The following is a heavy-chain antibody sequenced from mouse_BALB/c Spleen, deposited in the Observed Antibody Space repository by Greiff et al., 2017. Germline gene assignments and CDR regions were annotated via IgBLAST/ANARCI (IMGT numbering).Heavy chain of an antibody. CDR2: ISSGGSYT. CDR3: ARGVLRDAMDY. V-gene: IGHV5-9-3*01. Sequence: EVHLVESGGGLVKPGGSLKLSCAASGFTFSSYAMSWVRQTPEKRLEWVATISSGGSYTYYPDSVKGRFTISRDNAKNTLYLQMSSLRSEDTAMYYCARGVLRDAMDYWGQGTSVTVSS. D-gene: IGHD1-1*01. J-gene: IGHJ4*01. CDR1: GFTFSSYA.